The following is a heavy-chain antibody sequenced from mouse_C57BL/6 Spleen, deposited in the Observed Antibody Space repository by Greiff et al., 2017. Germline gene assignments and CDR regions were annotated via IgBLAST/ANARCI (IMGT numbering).Heavy chain of an antibody. CDR1: GYTFTDYE. Sequence: QVQLQQSGAELVRPGASVTLSCKASGYTFTDYEMHWVKQTPVHGLEWIGAIDPETGGTAYNQKFKGKAILTADKSSSTAYMELRSLTSEDSAVYYCTPPYGGYYVRFAYWGQGTLVTVSA. CDR3: TPPYGGYYVRFAY. V-gene: IGHV1-15*01. J-gene: IGHJ3*01. D-gene: IGHD2-3*01. CDR2: IDPETGGT.